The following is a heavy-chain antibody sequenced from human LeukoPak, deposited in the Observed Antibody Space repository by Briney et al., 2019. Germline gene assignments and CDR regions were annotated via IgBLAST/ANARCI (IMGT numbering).Heavy chain of an antibody. CDR2: ISSSSSYI. CDR3: ARTIERRDPYFDY. V-gene: IGHV3-21*01. CDR1: GFTFSSYS. D-gene: IGHD1-26*01. J-gene: IGHJ4*02. Sequence: GGSLRLSCAASGFTFSSYSMNWVRQAPGKGLEWVSSISSSSSYIYYADSVKGRFTISRDNAKNSLYLQMNSLRAEDTAVYYCARTIERRDPYFDYWGQGTLVTVSS.